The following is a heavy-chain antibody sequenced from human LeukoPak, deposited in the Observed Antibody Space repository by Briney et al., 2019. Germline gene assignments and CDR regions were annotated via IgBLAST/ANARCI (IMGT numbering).Heavy chain of an antibody. Sequence: ASVKVSCKVSGYTLTELSMFWVRQAPGKGLEWMGSFDPEDGKTVYAQKFQGRVTMTEDTSTDTAYMELGSLRSEDTAVYYCATGYLVTAGLMDVWGQGTTVTVSS. CDR1: GYTLTELS. CDR3: ATGYLVTAGLMDV. V-gene: IGHV1-24*01. CDR2: FDPEDGKT. D-gene: IGHD6-13*01. J-gene: IGHJ6*02.